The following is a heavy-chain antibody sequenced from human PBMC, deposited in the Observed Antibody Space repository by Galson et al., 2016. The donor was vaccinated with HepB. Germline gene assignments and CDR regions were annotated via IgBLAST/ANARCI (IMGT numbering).Heavy chain of an antibody. J-gene: IGHJ6*03. Sequence: ETLSLTCTVSGGSISSSSYYWGWIRQPPGKGLEWIGSIYYSGSTYYNPSLKSRVTISVDTSKNQFSLKLSSVTAADTAVYYCARHGSGSFNYYYYYYMDVWGKRTTVTVSS. D-gene: IGHD3-10*01. CDR2: IYYSGST. CDR1: GGSISSSSYY. V-gene: IGHV4-39*01. CDR3: ARHGSGSFNYYYYYYMDV.